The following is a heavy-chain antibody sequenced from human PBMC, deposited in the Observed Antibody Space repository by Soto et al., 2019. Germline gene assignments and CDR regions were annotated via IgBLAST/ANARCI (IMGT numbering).Heavy chain of an antibody. J-gene: IGHJ6*03. CDR1: GYTFTSYD. CDR3: ARRGPGAQDYYYMDV. CDR2: MNPNSGNT. V-gene: IGHV1-8*01. Sequence: ASVKVSCKASGYTFTSYDINWVRQATGQGLEWMGWMNPNSGNTGYAQKFQGRVTMNRNTSISTAYMELSSLRSEDTAVYYCARRGPGAQDYYYMDVWGKGTTVTVSS. D-gene: IGHD3-10*01.